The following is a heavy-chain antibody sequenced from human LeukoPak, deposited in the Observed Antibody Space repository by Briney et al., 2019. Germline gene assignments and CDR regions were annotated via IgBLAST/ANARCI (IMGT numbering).Heavy chain of an antibody. J-gene: IGHJ4*02. CDR1: GGSISSGDYY. V-gene: IGHV4-30-4*08. CDR3: ATGGGIRSSGGAASIDY. CDR2: IYYSGTT. Sequence: SQTLSLTCTVSGGSISSGDYYWSWIRQPPGKGLEWIGYIYYSGTTYYNPSLKSRVTISVVTSKNQFSLKLSSVTAADTAVYYCATGGGIRSSGGAASIDYWGQGTLVTVSS. D-gene: IGHD1-26*01.